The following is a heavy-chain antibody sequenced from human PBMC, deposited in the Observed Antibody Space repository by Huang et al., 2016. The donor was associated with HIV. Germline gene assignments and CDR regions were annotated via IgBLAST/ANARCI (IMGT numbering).Heavy chain of an antibody. V-gene: IGHV3-21*01. J-gene: IGHJ4*02. CDR2: ISPSSSFI. D-gene: IGHD6-13*01. Sequence: EVQLVDSGGGLVKPGGSLRLSCAASGFSLDSFNMFWGGQTPAKGLQWVASISPSSSFIEYADSVKGRFSISRDNAKNSLYLQMNSLRGEDTAVYYCVKDRGQQLSPFDSWGQGTLVTVSS. CDR1: GFSLDSFN. CDR3: VKDRGQQLSPFDS.